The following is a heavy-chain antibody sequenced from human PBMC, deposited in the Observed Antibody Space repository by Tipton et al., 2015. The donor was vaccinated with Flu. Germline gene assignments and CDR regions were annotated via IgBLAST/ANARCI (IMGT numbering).Heavy chain of an antibody. CDR1: GDSIRSDFF. CDR3: ARGFRYFDY. V-gene: IGHV4-38-2*02. J-gene: IGHJ4*02. Sequence: LRLSCSVSGDSIRSDFFWAWVRQAPGKGLQWIGNIHHTGTTYYNPSLTSRVTISLDTSKNQFSLRLNSITAADTAVYFCARGFRYFDYWGQGTLVSVSS. CDR2: IHHTGTT.